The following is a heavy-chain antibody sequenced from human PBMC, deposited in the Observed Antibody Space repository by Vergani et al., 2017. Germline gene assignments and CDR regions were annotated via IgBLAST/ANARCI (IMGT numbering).Heavy chain of an antibody. CDR3: ARGVVVPAATTYYDFWSGYYREVWLDP. J-gene: IGHJ5*02. Sequence: QVQLVQSGAEVKKPGASVKVSCKASGYTFTGYYMHWVRQAPGQGLEWMVWINPNSGGTNYAQKFQGRVTMTRDTSINTAYMELSRLRSDDTAVYYCARGVVVPAATTYYDFWSGYYREVWLDPWGQGTLVTVSS. CDR1: GYTFTGYY. D-gene: IGHD3-3*01. V-gene: IGHV1-2*02. CDR2: INPNSGGT.